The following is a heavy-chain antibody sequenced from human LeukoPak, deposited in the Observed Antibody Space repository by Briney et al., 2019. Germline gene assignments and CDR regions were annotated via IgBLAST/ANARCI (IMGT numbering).Heavy chain of an antibody. CDR1: GFSLNNYA. V-gene: IGHV3-23*01. D-gene: IGHD6-13*01. CDR2: ISASGGTT. J-gene: IGHJ4*02. Sequence: PGRSVKLSCAASGFSLNNYAMNWARQATGKGLEWVSAISASGGTTYNSDSVKGRFTISRDSAKNTLYLQINSLRAEDSAVYYCAKASSSWYSDFDYWGRGTLVTVSS. CDR3: AKASSSWYSDFDY.